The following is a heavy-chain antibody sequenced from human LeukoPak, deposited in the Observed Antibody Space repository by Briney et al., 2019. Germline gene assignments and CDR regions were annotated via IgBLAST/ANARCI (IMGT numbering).Heavy chain of an antibody. D-gene: IGHD3-22*01. CDR1: GGSISSYY. CDR3: ARGGTPYYDSSGYPTFDY. J-gene: IGHJ4*02. CDR2: IYYSGST. Sequence: SETLSLTCTVSGGSISSYYWSWIRQHPGKGLEWIGYIYYSGSTYYNPSLKSRVTISVDTSKNQFSLKLSSVTAADTAVYYCARGGTPYYDSSGYPTFDYWGQGTLVTVSS. V-gene: IGHV4-59*06.